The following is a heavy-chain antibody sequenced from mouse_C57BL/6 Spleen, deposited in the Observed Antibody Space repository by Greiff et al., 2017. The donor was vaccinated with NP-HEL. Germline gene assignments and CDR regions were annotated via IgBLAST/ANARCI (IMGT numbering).Heavy chain of an antibody. CDR2: ISYDGSN. CDR1: GYSITSGYY. V-gene: IGHV3-6*01. CDR3: ARASTMVTTGGAMDD. Sequence: EVQLQQSGPGLVKPSQSLSLTCSVTGYSITSGYYWNWLRQFPGNKLEWMGYISYDGSNNYNPSLKNRISITRDTSNNQFFLKLNSVTTEDTATYYSARASTMVTTGGAMDDWGQGTSVTVSS. J-gene: IGHJ4*01. D-gene: IGHD2-2*01.